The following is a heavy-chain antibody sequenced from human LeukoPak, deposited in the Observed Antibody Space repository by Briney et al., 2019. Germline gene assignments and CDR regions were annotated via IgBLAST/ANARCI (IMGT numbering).Heavy chain of an antibody. CDR3: ARDPRSSSSCPLFDY. Sequence: SETLSLTCTVSGGSISSYYWSWIRQPPGKGLEWIGYIYYSGSTNYNPSLKSRVTISVDKSKNQFSLKLSSVTAADTAVYYCARDPRSSSSCPLFDYWGQGTLVTVSS. CDR2: IYYSGST. D-gene: IGHD6-13*01. J-gene: IGHJ4*02. CDR1: GGSISSYY. V-gene: IGHV4-59*12.